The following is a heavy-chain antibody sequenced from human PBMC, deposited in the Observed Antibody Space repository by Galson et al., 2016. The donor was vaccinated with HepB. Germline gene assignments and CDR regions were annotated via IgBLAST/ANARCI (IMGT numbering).Heavy chain of an antibody. CDR1: GFSFSGYG. Sequence: SLRLSCAASGFSFSGYGMNWVRQAPGKRPEWVAFISYDGTNQQYLDSVKGRFTISRDNSKNTLFLQMNSLRPEDTAVYYCANGHFEPLTGYTYNWFDPWGQGTLVTVSS. J-gene: IGHJ5*02. CDR3: ANGHFEPLTGYTYNWFDP. V-gene: IGHV3-30*18. D-gene: IGHD3-9*01. CDR2: ISYDGTNQ.